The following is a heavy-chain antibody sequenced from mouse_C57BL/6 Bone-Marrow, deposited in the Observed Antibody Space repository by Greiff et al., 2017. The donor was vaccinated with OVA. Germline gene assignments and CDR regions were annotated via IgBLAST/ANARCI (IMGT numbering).Heavy chain of an antibody. CDR2: ISDGGSYT. J-gene: IGHJ2*01. CDR3: ARDRVDVDY. V-gene: IGHV5-4*01. Sequence: EVQRVESGGGLVKPGGSLKLSCAASGFTFSSYAMSWVRQTPEKRLEWVATISDGGSYTYYPDNVKGRFTISRDNAKNNLYLQMSHLKSEDTAMYYCARDRVDVDYWGQGTTLTVSS. D-gene: IGHD3-1*01. CDR1: GFTFSSYA.